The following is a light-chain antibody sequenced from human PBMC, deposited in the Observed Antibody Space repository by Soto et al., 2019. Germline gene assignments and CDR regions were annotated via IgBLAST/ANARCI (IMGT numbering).Light chain of an antibody. J-gene: IGLJ2*01. Sequence: QSVLTQPPSVSGAPGQSVTISCIGSGSNIGAGYDVHWYQQLPGVAPKLLIFDTTNRPSGVPGRFSGSKSGASASLAITGLLPEEEADFFCQSFDTNLNAVVFGGGTKLTVL. CDR3: QSFDTNLNAVV. V-gene: IGLV1-40*01. CDR2: DTT. CDR1: GSNIGAGYD.